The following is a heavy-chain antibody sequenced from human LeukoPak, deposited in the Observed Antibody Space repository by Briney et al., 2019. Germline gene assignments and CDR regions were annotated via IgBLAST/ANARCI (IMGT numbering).Heavy chain of an antibody. CDR3: AITMVRGMINYFDY. CDR1: GYTFTGYY. J-gene: IGHJ4*02. CDR2: INPNSGGT. Sequence: ASVKVSCKASGYTFTGYYMHWVRQAPGQGLEWMGWINPNSGGTNYAQKFQDRVTMTRDTSISTAYMELSRLRSDDTAVYYCAITMVRGMINYFDYWGQGTLVTVSS. D-gene: IGHD3-10*01. V-gene: IGHV1-2*02.